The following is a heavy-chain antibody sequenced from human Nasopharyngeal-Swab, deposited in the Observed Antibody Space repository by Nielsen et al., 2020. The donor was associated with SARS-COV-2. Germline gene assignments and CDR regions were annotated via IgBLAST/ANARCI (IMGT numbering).Heavy chain of an antibody. V-gene: IGHV4-34*01. J-gene: IGHJ4*02. CDR1: GGSFSGYY. D-gene: IGHD3-3*01. CDR2: IHHSGST. Sequence: SQTLSLTSAVYGGSFSGYYWSWIRQPPGKGLEWIGEIHHSGSTDYNPSLKSRVTISVDTSKNQFSLKLSSVTAADTAVFYCARGPVRYDFWSGYYCGFDYWGQGTLVTVSS. CDR3: ARGPVRYDFWSGYYCGFDY.